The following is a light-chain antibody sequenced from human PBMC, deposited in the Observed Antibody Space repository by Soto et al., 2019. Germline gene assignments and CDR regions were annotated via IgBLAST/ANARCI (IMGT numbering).Light chain of an antibody. Sequence: QSVLTQPPSASGTPGQRVTISCSGSSTNIRSNTVNWYQHLPGTAPKLLIYGNHQRPSGVPDRFSGSKSGTSASLAISGLQSEDEADYYCATWDDRLDAVVFGGGTKLTVL. J-gene: IGLJ2*01. V-gene: IGLV1-44*01. CDR2: GNH. CDR1: STNIRSNT. CDR3: ATWDDRLDAVV.